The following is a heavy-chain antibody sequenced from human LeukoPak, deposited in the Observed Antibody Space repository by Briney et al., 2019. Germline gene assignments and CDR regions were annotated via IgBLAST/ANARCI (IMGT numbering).Heavy chain of an antibody. CDR1: GFTFSSYD. D-gene: IGHD6-13*01. CDR2: IRSDGSNK. V-gene: IGHV3-30*02. J-gene: IGHJ1*01. CDR3: ARIAAAGTDAEYFQH. Sequence: GGSLRLSCAASGFTFSSYDMHWVRQAPGKGLEWVAFIRSDGSNKYYADSVKGRFTISRDNAKNSLYLQMNSLRAEDTAVYYCARIAAAGTDAEYFQHWGQGTLITVSS.